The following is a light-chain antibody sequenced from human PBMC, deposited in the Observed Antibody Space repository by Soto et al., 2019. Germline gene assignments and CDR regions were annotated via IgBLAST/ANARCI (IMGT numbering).Light chain of an antibody. Sequence: EIVLTQSPGTLSLSPGERATLSCRASQSVSSNLAWYQQKPGQAPRLLIYGASRRATGVPARFSGSGSGTDFTLTISSLEPEDFAVYYCQQRSNWPRTFGQGTKVDIK. CDR1: QSVSSN. J-gene: IGKJ1*01. CDR2: GAS. V-gene: IGKV3-11*01. CDR3: QQRSNWPRT.